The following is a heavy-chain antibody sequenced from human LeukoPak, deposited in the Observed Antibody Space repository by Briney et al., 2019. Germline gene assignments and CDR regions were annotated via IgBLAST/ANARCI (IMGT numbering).Heavy chain of an antibody. D-gene: IGHD3-22*01. Sequence: SETLSLTCALSSGFITRSRYCCGWIRQPPGKGLEWIGSVSYSGTTYYNPSLKGRVTISMNTSRKQFSFRLSSVTAADTAVYYCALHVYYFDNSDSYYYFDDWGQGTLVTVSS. CDR1: SGFITRSRYC. CDR2: VSYSGTT. CDR3: ALHVYYFDNSDSYYYFDD. V-gene: IGHV4-39*01. J-gene: IGHJ4*02.